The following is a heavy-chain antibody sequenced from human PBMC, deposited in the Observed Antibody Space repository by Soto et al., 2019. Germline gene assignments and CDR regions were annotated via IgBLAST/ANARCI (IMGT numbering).Heavy chain of an antibody. Sequence: QVQLVQSGPEVKKPGASVKVSCKASGYTFTSYAMHWVRQAPGQRLEWMGWINAGNGNTKYSQKFQGRVTITRDTSASTAYMELSSLRSEDTAVYYCARGGSLYWYFDLWGRGTLVTVSS. D-gene: IGHD1-26*01. CDR3: ARGGSLYWYFDL. CDR2: INAGNGNT. CDR1: GYTFTSYA. V-gene: IGHV1-3*01. J-gene: IGHJ2*01.